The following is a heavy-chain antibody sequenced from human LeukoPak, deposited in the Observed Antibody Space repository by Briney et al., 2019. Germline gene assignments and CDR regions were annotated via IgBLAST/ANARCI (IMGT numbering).Heavy chain of an antibody. CDR3: ARERFYSSGSKSNRVDY. CDR1: GYTFSGYY. CDR2: INPDSGGT. Sequence: ASVKVSCKASGYTFSGYYMHWVRQAPGQGLEWMGWINPDSGGTNYGQNFQGRVTMTRDTAINTAYMELSRLRSDDTAVYYCARERFYSSGSKSNRVDYWGQGTLVTVSS. J-gene: IGHJ4*02. D-gene: IGHD6-19*01. V-gene: IGHV1-2*02.